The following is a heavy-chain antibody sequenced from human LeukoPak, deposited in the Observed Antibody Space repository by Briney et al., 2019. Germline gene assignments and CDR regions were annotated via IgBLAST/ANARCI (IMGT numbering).Heavy chain of an antibody. Sequence: GASLRLSCAASGFTFSSYAMNWVRQAPGKGLEWVSAISGSGGSTYYADSVKGRFTISRDNSKNTLYLQMNSLRAEDTAVYYCAKSGDYYDSSGYCDYWGQGTLVTVSS. J-gene: IGHJ4*02. V-gene: IGHV3-23*01. CDR1: GFTFSSYA. D-gene: IGHD3-22*01. CDR2: ISGSGGST. CDR3: AKSGDYYDSSGYCDY.